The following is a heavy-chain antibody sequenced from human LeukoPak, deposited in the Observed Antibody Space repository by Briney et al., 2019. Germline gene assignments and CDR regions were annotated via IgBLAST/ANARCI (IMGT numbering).Heavy chain of an antibody. CDR1: GFIFNKHA. D-gene: IGHD4/OR15-4a*01. CDR2: LSGSGSST. J-gene: IGHJ4*02. Sequence: GGSLRLSCVASGFIFNKHAMSWVRQAPGKGLEWVSGLSGSGSSTDYADSVKGRFTVSRDNSKNTLFLQMNSLRAEDTAIYYCVKERDYGPADYWGQGTLVTVSS. CDR3: VKERDYGPADY. V-gene: IGHV3-23*01.